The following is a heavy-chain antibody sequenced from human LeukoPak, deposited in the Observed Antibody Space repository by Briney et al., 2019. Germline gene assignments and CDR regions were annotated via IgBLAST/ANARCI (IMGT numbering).Heavy chain of an antibody. CDR3: AKDRADYGDYYYYYGMDV. D-gene: IGHD4-17*01. V-gene: IGHV3-30*18. CDR2: ISYGGSNK. CDR1: GFTFSSYG. Sequence: SGGSLRLSCAASGFTFSSYGMHWVRQAPGKGLEWVAVISYGGSNKYYADSVKGRFTISRDNSKNTLYLQMNSLRAEDTAVYYCAKDRADYGDYYYYYGMDVWGQGTTVTVSS. J-gene: IGHJ6*02.